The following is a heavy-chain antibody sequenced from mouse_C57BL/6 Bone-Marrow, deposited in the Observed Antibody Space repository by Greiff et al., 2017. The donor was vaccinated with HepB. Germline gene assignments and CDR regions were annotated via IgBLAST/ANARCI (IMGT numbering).Heavy chain of an antibody. CDR3: ARRSLYGSRGGWFAY. D-gene: IGHD1-1*01. CDR1: GYTFTDYY. CDR2: INPNNGGT. J-gene: IGHJ3*01. Sequence: EVQLQQSGPELVKPGASVKISCKASGYTFTDYYMNWVKQSHGKSLEWIGDINPNNGGTSYNQKFKGKATLTVDKSSSTAYMELRSLTSEDSAVYYCARRSLYGSRGGWFAYWGQGTLVTVSA. V-gene: IGHV1-26*01.